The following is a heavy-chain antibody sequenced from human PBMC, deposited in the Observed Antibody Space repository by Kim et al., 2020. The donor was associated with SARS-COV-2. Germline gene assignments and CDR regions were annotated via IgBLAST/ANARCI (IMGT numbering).Heavy chain of an antibody. CDR2: IKNGGTT. D-gene: IGHD3-16*01. CDR1: GFTFSHAW. J-gene: IGHJ4*02. V-gene: IGHV3-15*01. Sequence: GGSLRLSCAASGFTFSHAWMSWVRQAPGKGLEWVARIKNGGTTEYAAPVKDRFTIPRDDSKNTLYLHMNSLQTEDTGVYYCAADVPTFPQQVDYWGQGTLVTVSS. CDR3: AADVPTFPQQVDY.